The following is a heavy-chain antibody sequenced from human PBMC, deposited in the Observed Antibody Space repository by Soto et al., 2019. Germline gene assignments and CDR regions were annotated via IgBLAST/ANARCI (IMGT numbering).Heavy chain of an antibody. CDR3: VRDITTGYYGMDV. J-gene: IGHJ6*02. D-gene: IGHD4-4*01. Sequence: QVQLVQSGAEVKKPGSSVKVSCKVSGGAFSSYDISWVRQDPGQGLDWMGGVTPLFETTNYAQKYQGRVTINADKSTSTAYMELSRLRSEDTAVYYCVRDITTGYYGMDVWGQGTTVTVSS. CDR2: VTPLFETT. CDR1: GGAFSSYD. V-gene: IGHV1-69*06.